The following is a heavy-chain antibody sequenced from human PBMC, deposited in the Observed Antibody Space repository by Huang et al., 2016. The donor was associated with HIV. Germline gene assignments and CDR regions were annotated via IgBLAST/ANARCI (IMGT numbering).Heavy chain of an antibody. CDR2: NKRQADRGT. D-gene: IGHD3-22*01. CDR1: GFTFTHAW. Sequence: EVQLVESGGGLVKPGGSLRVSCVASGFTFTHAWMSWVRQAPGKGVEGVGHNKRQADRGTNYTAPVKGRFTISRDDSKNTVYLEMNSLKTEDTAVYYCATESLYHDTSGSPRGLDFWGQGTLVTVSS. J-gene: IGHJ4*02. V-gene: IGHV3-15*01. CDR3: ATESLYHDTSGSPRGLDF.